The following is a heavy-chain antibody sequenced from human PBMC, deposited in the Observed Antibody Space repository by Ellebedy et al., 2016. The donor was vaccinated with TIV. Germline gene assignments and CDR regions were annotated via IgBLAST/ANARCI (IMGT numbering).Heavy chain of an antibody. Sequence: MPSETLSLTCTVSGDSISSSSFFWGWIRQPPGKGVEWIGNIYYSGTTYYSPPLKSRVTISVDTSRNQFSLNLSSVTAADTAVYYCARVLRAGRSGDYFDYWGQGALVTVSS. V-gene: IGHV4-39*07. CDR3: ARVLRAGRSGDYFDY. CDR1: GDSISSSSFF. D-gene: IGHD1-1*01. CDR2: IYYSGTT. J-gene: IGHJ4*02.